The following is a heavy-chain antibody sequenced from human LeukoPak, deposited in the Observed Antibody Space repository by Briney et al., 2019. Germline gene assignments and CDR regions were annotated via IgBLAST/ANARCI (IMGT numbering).Heavy chain of an antibody. CDR2: IWYDGSNK. D-gene: IGHD3-22*01. J-gene: IGHJ4*02. V-gene: IGHV3-33*06. Sequence: GGSLRLSCAASGFTFSSYGMHWVRQAPGKGLEWVAVIWYDGSNKYYADSVKGRFTISRDNSKNTLYLQMNSLRAEDTAVYSCAKDRSITMINLLDYWGQGTLVTVSS. CDR1: GFTFSSYG. CDR3: AKDRSITMINLLDY.